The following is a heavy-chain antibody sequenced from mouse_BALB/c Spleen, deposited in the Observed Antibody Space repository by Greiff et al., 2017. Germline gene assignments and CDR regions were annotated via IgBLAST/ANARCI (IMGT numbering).Heavy chain of an antibody. CDR2: ISSGGST. V-gene: IGHV5-6-5*01. CDR3: ARDGAWFSY. Sequence: EVMLVESGGGLVKPGGSLKLSCAASGFTFSSYAMSWVRQTPEKRLEWVASISSGGSTYYPDSVKGRFTIASDNARNILYLQMSSMRSEDTAMYYCARDGAWFSYWCRGTLVTVSA. J-gene: IGHJ3*01. CDR1: GFTFSSYA. D-gene: IGHD1-2*01.